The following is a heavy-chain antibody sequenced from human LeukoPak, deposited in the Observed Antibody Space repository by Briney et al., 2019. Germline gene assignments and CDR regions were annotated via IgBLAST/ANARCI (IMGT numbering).Heavy chain of an antibody. CDR3: ARDSETIRPRPPNYYYYYGMDV. CDR1: GGTFSSYA. J-gene: IGHJ6*02. Sequence: ASVKVSCKASGGTFSSYAISWVRQVPGQGLEWMGGIIPIFGTANYAQKFQGRVTITADESTSTAYMELSSLRSEDTAVYYCARDSETIRPRPPNYYYYYGMDVWGQGTPVTVSS. CDR2: IIPIFGTA. V-gene: IGHV1-69*13. D-gene: IGHD1-1*01.